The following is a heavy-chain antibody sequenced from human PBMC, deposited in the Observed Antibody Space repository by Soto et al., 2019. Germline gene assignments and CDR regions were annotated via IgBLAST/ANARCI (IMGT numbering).Heavy chain of an antibody. CDR3: ARSSPSLDY. CDR1: GYIFRNYA. J-gene: IGHJ4*02. CDR2: ISVSNDNT. V-gene: IGHV1-18*04. Sequence: QIPLVQSGTEVKKPGASVRVSCKSSGYIFRNYAISWVRQAPGQGLEWMGWISVSNDNTDSAHALRGRLTMTTDTSTSTAYLKLTSLTSNNTAVYYCARSSPSLDYWGQGSVVTVSS. D-gene: IGHD3-10*01.